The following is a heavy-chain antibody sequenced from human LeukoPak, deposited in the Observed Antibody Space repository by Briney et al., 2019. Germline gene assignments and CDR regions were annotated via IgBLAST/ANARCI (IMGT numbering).Heavy chain of an antibody. J-gene: IGHJ5*02. CDR1: GGSISDYH. CDR2: IYYIGST. D-gene: IGHD2-15*01. V-gene: IGHV4-59*01. CDR3: ARGGNCSGGSCYSDRGWFDP. Sequence: SETLSLTCTVSGGSISDYHWSWIRQPPGKGLEWIGYIYYIGSTNYNPSLKSRVTISVDMSKNQFSLKLSSVTAADTAVYYCARGGNCSGGSCYSDRGWFDPWGQGTLVTVSS.